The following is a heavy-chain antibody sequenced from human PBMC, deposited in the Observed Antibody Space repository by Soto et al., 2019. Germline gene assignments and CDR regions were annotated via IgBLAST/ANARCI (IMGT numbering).Heavy chain of an antibody. V-gene: IGHV4-59*01. CDR1: GGSISSYY. CDR3: ARGSGVVIGAFDI. CDR2: IYYSGST. J-gene: IGHJ3*02. D-gene: IGHD3-3*01. Sequence: QVQLQESGPGLVKPSETLSLTCTVSGGSISSYYWSWIRQPPGKGLEWIGYIYYSGSTNYNPSLKSRVTISVDTSKNQFSLKLSSVTAADTAVYYCARGSGVVIGAFDIWGQGTMVTVSS.